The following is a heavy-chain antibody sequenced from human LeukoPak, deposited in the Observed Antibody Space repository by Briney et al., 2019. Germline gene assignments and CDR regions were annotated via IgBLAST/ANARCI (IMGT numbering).Heavy chain of an antibody. CDR3: ARDAQRGFDYSNSLQY. D-gene: IGHD4-11*01. V-gene: IGHV3-33*08. CDR1: GFTYSHYG. J-gene: IGHJ4*02. Sequence: GKSLRLSCVASGFTYSHYGKHWGRQAPGQGMGLVAVVWSDGTKKEYADTVKGRFTISRDDSRKTVYLQMNRLRGEDTAVYYCARDAQRGFDYSNSLQYWGQGTLVTVSS. CDR2: VWSDGTKK.